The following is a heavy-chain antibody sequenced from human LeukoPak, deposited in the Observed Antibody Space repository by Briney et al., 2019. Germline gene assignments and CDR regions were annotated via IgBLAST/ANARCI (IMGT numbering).Heavy chain of an antibody. CDR1: GYTYISYY. Sequence: ASVTVSCMASGYTYISYYRHWVRQAPGQGLEWMGIINPSGCSTSYAQKFQGRVTMTRDMSTSTVYMELSSLRSEDTAVYYCARAVPAAILGGRYYYYYYMDVWGKGTTVTVSS. CDR2: INPSGCST. V-gene: IGHV1-46*01. CDR3: ARAVPAAILGGRYYYYYYMDV. J-gene: IGHJ6*03. D-gene: IGHD2-2*02.